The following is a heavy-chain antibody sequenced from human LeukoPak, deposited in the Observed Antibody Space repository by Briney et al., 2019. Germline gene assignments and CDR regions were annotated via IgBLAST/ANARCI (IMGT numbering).Heavy chain of an antibody. CDR2: IYYSGST. CDR1: GGSISSSSYY. Sequence: PSETLSLTCTVPGGSISSSSYYWGWIRQPPGKGLEWIGSIYYSGSTYYNPSLKSRVTISVDTSKNQFSLKLSSVTAADTAVYYCARHLVGATDYWGQGTLITVSS. CDR3: ARHLVGATDY. V-gene: IGHV4-39*01. D-gene: IGHD1-26*01. J-gene: IGHJ4*02.